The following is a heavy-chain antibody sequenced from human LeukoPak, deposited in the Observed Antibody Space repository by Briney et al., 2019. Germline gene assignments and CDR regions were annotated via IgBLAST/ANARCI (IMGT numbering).Heavy chain of an antibody. D-gene: IGHD3-22*01. J-gene: IGHJ4*02. CDR2: ISGSGGTT. V-gene: IGHV3-23*01. CDR1: GFTFSSYA. Sequence: GGSLRLSCAASGFTFSSYAMSWVRQAPGKGLEWVSGISGSGGTTHYADSVKGRFTISRDNSKNMLYLQMNSLRDEDTAVYYCATPMIAVVITGVRDYWGQGTLVTVSS. CDR3: ATPMIAVVITGVRDY.